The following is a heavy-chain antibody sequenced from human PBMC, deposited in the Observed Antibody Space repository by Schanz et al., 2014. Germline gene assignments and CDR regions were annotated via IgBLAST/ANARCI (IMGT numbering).Heavy chain of an antibody. D-gene: IGHD3-3*01. V-gene: IGHV3-74*01. J-gene: IGHJ4*02. CDR2: INSVGSNT. CDR3: VRDSFFAFDY. Sequence: EVQLGQSGGGLVQPGGSLRLSCAASGFTFSSHWMHWVRQDPGKGLVWVARINSVGSNTDYADSVTGRFTISRDNAKNTLYLQMNTLRAEDTAVYYCVRDSFFAFDYWGQGTLVTVSS. CDR1: GFTFSSHW.